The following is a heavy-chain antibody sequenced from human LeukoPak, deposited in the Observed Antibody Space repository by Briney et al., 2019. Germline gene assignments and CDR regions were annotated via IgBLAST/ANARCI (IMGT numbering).Heavy chain of an antibody. CDR2: IYYSGST. Sequence: GSLRLSCAASGFSFSTYSMNWIRQPPGKGLEWIGSIYYSGSTNYNPSLTSRVTISLDTSKNQFSLKLSSVTAADTAVYYCARETTAHGYFDYWGQGTLVTVSS. CDR1: GFSFSTYS. D-gene: IGHD4-17*01. V-gene: IGHV4-59*12. J-gene: IGHJ4*02. CDR3: ARETTAHGYFDY.